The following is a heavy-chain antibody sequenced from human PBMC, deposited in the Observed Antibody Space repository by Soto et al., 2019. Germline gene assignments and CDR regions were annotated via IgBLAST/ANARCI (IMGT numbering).Heavy chain of an antibody. D-gene: IGHD5-18*01. J-gene: IGHJ4*02. V-gene: IGHV1-3*04. CDR2: INTANGNT. CDR3: ARDDVRQLWLLGY. Sequence: QVQLVQSGAEVKKPGASVKVPCKASGYTFTSYAIHWVRQGPGQRLEWMGWINTANGNTKYSQKFQGRVTITRDTSASTAYMELSSLRSEDTAVYYCARDDVRQLWLLGYWGQGTLVTVSS. CDR1: GYTFTSYA.